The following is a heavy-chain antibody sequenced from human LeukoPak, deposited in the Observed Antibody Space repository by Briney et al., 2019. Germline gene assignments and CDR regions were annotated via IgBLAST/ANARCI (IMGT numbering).Heavy chain of an antibody. D-gene: IGHD1-26*01. J-gene: IGHJ4*02. CDR1: GYKFTNSW. CDR3: ARQGGWELHAPSDY. V-gene: IGHV5-51*01. Sequence: GESQKISCKASGYKFTNSWIGWMRQMPGKGLEWMGIVYPGDSDTRYSPSFQGQVTISADKSINTAYLQWSSLKASDTAIYYCARQGGWELHAPSDYWGQGTLVTVSS. CDR2: VYPGDSDT.